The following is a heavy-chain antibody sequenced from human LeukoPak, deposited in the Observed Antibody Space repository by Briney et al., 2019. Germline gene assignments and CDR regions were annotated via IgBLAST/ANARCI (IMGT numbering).Heavy chain of an antibody. V-gene: IGHV4-34*01. D-gene: IGHD3-3*01. CDR1: GGSFSGYY. CDR2: INHSGST. Sequence: SETLSLTCAVYGGSFSGYYWSWIRQPPGKGLEWIGEINHSGSTNYNPSLKSRVTISVDTSKNQFSLKLSSVTAADTAVYYCARGLRIFGVLIGDAPDIWGQGTMVTVSS. CDR3: ARGLRIFGVLIGDAPDI. J-gene: IGHJ3*02.